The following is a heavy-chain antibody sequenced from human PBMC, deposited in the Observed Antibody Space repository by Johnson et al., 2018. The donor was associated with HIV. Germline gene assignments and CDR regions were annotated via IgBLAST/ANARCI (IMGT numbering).Heavy chain of an antibody. CDR1: GFTVSSNY. CDR3: VRDGNYYDRSGYRVDAFDV. J-gene: IGHJ3*01. D-gene: IGHD3-22*01. Sequence: VQLVESGGGLVQPGGSLRLSCAASGFTVSSNYMSWVRQAPGKGLEWVSVIYSGGSTYYAASVKGRFTISRDNSKKTLYLQMKSLRAEDTAVYYCVRDGNYYDRSGYRVDAFDVWGQGTMVTVSS. V-gene: IGHV3-66*02. CDR2: IYSGGST.